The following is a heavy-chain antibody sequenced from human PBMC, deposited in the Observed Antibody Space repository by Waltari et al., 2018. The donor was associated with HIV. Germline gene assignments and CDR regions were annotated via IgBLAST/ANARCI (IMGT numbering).Heavy chain of an antibody. V-gene: IGHV3-21*02. CDR1: GFTFPSYS. CDR3: ARDSPRLSGTSRFDY. D-gene: IGHD1-7*01. CDR2: ISSSSSHI. J-gene: IGHJ4*02. Sequence: EVRLVESGGGLVKPGGSLRLSCDASGFTFPSYSMNWVRQAPGKGLEWVSFISSSSSHIYYTDSLKGRFTISRDNAKNSLYLQMNSLRADDTAIYYCARDSPRLSGTSRFDYWGRGTLVTVSS.